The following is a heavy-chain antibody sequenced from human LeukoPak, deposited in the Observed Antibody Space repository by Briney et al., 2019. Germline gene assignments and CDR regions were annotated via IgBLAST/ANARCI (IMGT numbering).Heavy chain of an antibody. V-gene: IGHV2-5*02. CDR2: IYWDDDK. CDR1: GFSLSTSGVG. Sequence: SGPTLVNPTQTLTLTCTFSGFSLSTSGVGVGWIRQPPGKVLELLALIYWDDDKRYSPSLKSRLTITKHTSKNQVVLTMTNMDPVDTATYYCAHWTTVKVFDYWGQGTLVTVSS. J-gene: IGHJ4*02. CDR3: AHWTTVKVFDY. D-gene: IGHD4-17*01.